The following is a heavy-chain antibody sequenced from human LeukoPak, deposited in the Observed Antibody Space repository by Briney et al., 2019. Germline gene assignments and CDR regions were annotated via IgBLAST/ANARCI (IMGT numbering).Heavy chain of an antibody. J-gene: IGHJ4*02. D-gene: IGHD3-10*01. CDR3: ARGPAYYYGSGSPPLDY. CDR1: GGSFSGYY. CDR2: INHSGST. V-gene: IGHV4-34*01. Sequence: SETLSLTCAVYGGSFSGYYWSWIRQPPGKRLEWIGEINHSGSTNYNPALKSRVTISVDTSKNQFSLKLSSVTAADTAVYYCARGPAYYYGSGSPPLDYWGQGTLVTVSS.